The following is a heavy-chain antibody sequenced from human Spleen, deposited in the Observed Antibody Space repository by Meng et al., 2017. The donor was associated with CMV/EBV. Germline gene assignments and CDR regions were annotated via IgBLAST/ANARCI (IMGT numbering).Heavy chain of an antibody. CDR3: ARGSPPITTAMATTFDY. J-gene: IGHJ4*02. CDR2: IIPILGIA. V-gene: IGHV1-69*10. CDR1: TFSSYA. D-gene: IGHD5-18*01. Sequence: TFSSYAISWVRQAPGQGLEWMGGIIPILGIANYAQKFQGRVTITADKSTSTAYMELSSLRSEDTAVYYCARGSPPITTAMATTFDYWGQGTLVTVSS.